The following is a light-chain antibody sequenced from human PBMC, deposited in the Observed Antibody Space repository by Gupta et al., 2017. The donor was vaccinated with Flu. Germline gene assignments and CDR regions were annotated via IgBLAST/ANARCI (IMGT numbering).Light chain of an antibody. J-gene: IGKJ5*01. V-gene: IGKV3-11*01. CDR2: DAS. CDR1: HSVGFY. Sequence: ERATLSCRASHSVGFYLAWYQQKPAQAPRLLIYDASNRATGIPPRFSGSGSGTDFTLTISSLEPEDFAMYYCQQHSNWPPITFGQGTRLEIK. CDR3: QQHSNWPPIT.